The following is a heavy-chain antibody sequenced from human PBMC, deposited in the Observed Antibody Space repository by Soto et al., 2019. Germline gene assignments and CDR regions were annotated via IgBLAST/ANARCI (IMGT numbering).Heavy chain of an antibody. CDR2: IFWDDDK. J-gene: IGHJ4*02. V-gene: IGHV2-5*02. CDR1: GFSLSTTGVG. CDR3: ARRQHTSNLSY. Sequence: QITLKESGPTLVKPTQTLTLTCTFSGFSLSTTGVGVGWIRQPPGKALEWLALIFWDDDKRYSPSLKSRLTITKDTSKNQVVLTMTNMDPVDTATYYFARRQHTSNLSYWGQGTLVTVSS. D-gene: IGHD2-2*01.